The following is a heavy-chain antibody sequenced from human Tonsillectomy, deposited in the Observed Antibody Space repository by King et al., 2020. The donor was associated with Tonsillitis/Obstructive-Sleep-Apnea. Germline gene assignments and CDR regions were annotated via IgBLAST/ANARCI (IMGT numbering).Heavy chain of an antibody. D-gene: IGHD1-1*01. CDR3: ATLSTGMGGGAFVF. CDR1: GYSFTNYW. Sequence: QLVQSGAEVKKPGKSLKISCKDSGYSFTNYWIAWVRQMLGEGLEWMGIIYPSDSYTRYSPSFQGQVTISADKSISTAYLQWSSLKASDTAMYYCATLSTGMGGGAFVFWGQGTMVTVSS. V-gene: IGHV5-51*01. J-gene: IGHJ3*01. CDR2: IYPSDSYT.